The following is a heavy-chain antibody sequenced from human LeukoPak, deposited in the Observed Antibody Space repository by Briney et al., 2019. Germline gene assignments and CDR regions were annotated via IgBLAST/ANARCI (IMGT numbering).Heavy chain of an antibody. V-gene: IGHV3-23*01. CDR2: ISGSGGST. CDR3: AKASYESSGYYYVGAPPYYFDY. J-gene: IGHJ4*02. Sequence: GGSLRLSCAASGFTFSSYAMSWVRQAPGKGLEWVSAISGSGGSTYYADSVKGRFTISRDNSKNTLYLQMNSLRAEDTAVYYCAKASYESSGYYYVGAPPYYFDYWGQGTLVTVSS. CDR1: GFTFSSYA. D-gene: IGHD3-22*01.